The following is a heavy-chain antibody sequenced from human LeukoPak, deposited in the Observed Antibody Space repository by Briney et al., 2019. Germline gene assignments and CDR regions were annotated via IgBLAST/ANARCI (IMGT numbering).Heavy chain of an antibody. CDR1: GGSISSGSYY. D-gene: IGHD6-13*01. J-gene: IGHJ6*03. Sequence: PSETLSLTCTVSGGSISSGSYYWSWIRQPAGQGLEWIGRIYTSGSTNYNPSLKSRVTISVDTSKNQFSLKLSSVTAADTAVYYCASGFIAAAGFYYYYYMDVWGKGTTVTVSS. CDR3: ASGFIAAAGFYYYYYMDV. CDR2: IYTSGST. V-gene: IGHV4-61*02.